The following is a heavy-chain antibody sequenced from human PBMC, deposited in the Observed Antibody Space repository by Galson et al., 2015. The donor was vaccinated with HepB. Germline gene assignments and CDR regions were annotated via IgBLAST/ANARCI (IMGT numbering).Heavy chain of an antibody. CDR1: GYTFTGYY. Sequence: SVKVSCKASGYTFTGYYMHWVRQAPGQGLEWMGWINPNSGGTNYAQKFQGWVTMTRDTSISTAYMELSRLRSDDTAVYYCARDLSGGYCSGGSCYSSTYYGMDVWGQGTTVTVSS. D-gene: IGHD2-15*01. V-gene: IGHV1-2*04. CDR2: INPNSGGT. CDR3: ARDLSGGYCSGGSCYSSTYYGMDV. J-gene: IGHJ6*02.